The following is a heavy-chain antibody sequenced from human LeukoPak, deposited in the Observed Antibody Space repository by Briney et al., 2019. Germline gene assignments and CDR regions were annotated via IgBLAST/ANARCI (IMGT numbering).Heavy chain of an antibody. CDR3: ARDTREYDILTGYSGKGYYFDY. V-gene: IGHV4-39*07. Sequence: SETLSLTCTVSGGSISSSSYYWGWIRQPPGKGLEWIVSIYYSGSTYSNPSLKSRVTISVDTSKNQFSLKLSSVTAADTAVYYCARDTREYDILTGYSGKGYYFDYWGQGTLVTVSS. CDR1: GGSISSSSYY. J-gene: IGHJ4*02. CDR2: IYYSGST. D-gene: IGHD3-9*01.